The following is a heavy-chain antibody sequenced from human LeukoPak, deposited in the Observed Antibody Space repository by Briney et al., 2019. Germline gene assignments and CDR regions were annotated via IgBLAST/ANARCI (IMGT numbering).Heavy chain of an antibody. V-gene: IGHV3-7*02. J-gene: IGHJ3*02. Sequence: PGGSLRLSCAASGFTFSSYWMGWVRQAPGKGLEWVANIKHDGSEKYYVDSVKGRFTISRDDAKNSLYLQMNSLRAEDTAVYYCAKSAHGAFDIWGRGTMVTVSS. CDR3: AKSAHGAFDI. CDR1: GFTFSSYW. CDR2: IKHDGSEK.